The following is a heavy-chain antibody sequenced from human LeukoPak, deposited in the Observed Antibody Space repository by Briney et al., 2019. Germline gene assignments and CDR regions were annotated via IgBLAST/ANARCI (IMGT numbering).Heavy chain of an antibody. D-gene: IGHD2-2*01. Sequence: SETLPLTCTVSGGSISSSSYYWGWLRQPPGKGLEWIGSIYYSGSTYYNPSLKSRVTISVDTSKNQFSLKLSSVTAADTAVYYCARHRGVPAAIDFDYWGQGTLVTVSS. CDR3: ARHRGVPAAIDFDY. V-gene: IGHV4-39*01. J-gene: IGHJ4*02. CDR2: IYYSGST. CDR1: GGSISSSSYY.